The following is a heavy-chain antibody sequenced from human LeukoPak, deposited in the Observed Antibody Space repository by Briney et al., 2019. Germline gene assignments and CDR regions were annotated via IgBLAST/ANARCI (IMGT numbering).Heavy chain of an antibody. CDR3: ARDSGVHIFGTSEGVDY. CDR1: GYTFTGGY. V-gene: IGHV1-2*04. Sequence: GASVKVSCKASGYTFTGGYLMHWVRQGPGQGLEWMGWINPTSGDTNYSQKFKDWVTLTRDTSISTAYMELRRLKSDDTAVYYCARDSGVHIFGTSEGVDYWGQGTLVTVSS. J-gene: IGHJ4*02. CDR2: INPTSGDT. D-gene: IGHD2-21*01.